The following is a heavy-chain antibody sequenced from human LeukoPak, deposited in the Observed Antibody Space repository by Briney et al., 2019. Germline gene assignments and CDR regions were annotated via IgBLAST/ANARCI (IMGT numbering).Heavy chain of an antibody. CDR2: IYPSGTT. D-gene: IGHD6-19*01. CDR3: AQAVAGPHWCFDV. V-gene: IGHV4-4*07. Sequence: SETLSLTFTVSGGSIINYYWSWIRQPAGKGLEWLGRIYPSGTTNYNPSLNSRVTMSVDRSTNQLSLRLSSVTAADTAVYYCAQAVAGPHWCFDVWGRGTLVTVSS. CDR1: GGSIINYY. J-gene: IGHJ2*01.